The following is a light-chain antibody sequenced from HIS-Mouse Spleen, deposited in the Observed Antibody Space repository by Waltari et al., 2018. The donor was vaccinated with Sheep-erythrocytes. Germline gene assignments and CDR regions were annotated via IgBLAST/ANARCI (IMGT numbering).Light chain of an antibody. Sequence: DIQMTQSPSSVSASVGARVTITCRASQGISSWLGWYQQKPGKAPKLLIYAASSLQSGVPSRFSGSGSGTDFTLTISSLQPEDFATYYCQQSYSTPYTFGQGTKLEIK. V-gene: IGKV1-12*01. CDR2: AAS. J-gene: IGKJ2*01. CDR3: QQSYSTPYT. CDR1: QGISSW.